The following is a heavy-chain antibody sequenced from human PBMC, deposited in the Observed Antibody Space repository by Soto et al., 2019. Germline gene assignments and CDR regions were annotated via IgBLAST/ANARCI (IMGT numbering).Heavy chain of an antibody. J-gene: IGHJ6*02. Sequence: GGSLRLSCAASGFTFSSYSMNWVRQAPGKGLEWVSYISSSSSTIYYADSVKGRFTISRDNAKNSLYLQMNSLRDEDTAVYYCARDTYYDFWSGPLCMDVWGQGTTVTVSS. CDR1: GFTFSSYS. V-gene: IGHV3-48*02. CDR3: ARDTYYDFWSGPLCMDV. CDR2: ISSSSSTI. D-gene: IGHD3-3*01.